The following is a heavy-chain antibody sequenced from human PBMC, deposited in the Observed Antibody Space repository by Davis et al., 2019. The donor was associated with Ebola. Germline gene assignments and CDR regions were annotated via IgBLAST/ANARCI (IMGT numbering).Heavy chain of an antibody. CDR3: ARDFESYFDY. J-gene: IGHJ4*02. V-gene: IGHV3-33*01. CDR2: IGNDGGDK. CDR1: GLTFSSYS. Sequence: GESLKISCTASGLTFSSYSMHWVRQAPGKGQEWVAVIGNDGGDKHYADSVKGGFTISRDNSKNTLCLQMNSLRAEDTAVYYCARDFESYFDYWGQGTLVTVSS.